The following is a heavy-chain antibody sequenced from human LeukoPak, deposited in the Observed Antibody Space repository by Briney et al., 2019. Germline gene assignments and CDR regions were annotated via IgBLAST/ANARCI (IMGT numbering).Heavy chain of an antibody. CDR2: INSDGSST. D-gene: IGHD1-1*01. Sequence: GGSLRLSCAASGFTFSSYWMHWVRHAPGKGLVWVSRINSDGSSTSYADSVKGRFTISRDNAKNTLYLQMNSLRAEDTAVYYCAREGTSGRYFDYWGQGTLVTVSS. CDR3: AREGTSGRYFDY. CDR1: GFTFSSYW. V-gene: IGHV3-74*01. J-gene: IGHJ4*02.